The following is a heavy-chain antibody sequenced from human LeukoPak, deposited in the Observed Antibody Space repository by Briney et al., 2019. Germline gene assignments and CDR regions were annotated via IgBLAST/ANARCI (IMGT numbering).Heavy chain of an antibody. Sequence: GGSLRLSCAASGFTFSSYWMSWVRQAPGKGLEWVANIKQDGSQKYYVDSVKGRFTISRDNAKNSLYLQMNSLRAEDTAVYYCARYSGSYEVNYYYYYGMDVWGQGTTVTVSS. D-gene: IGHD1-26*01. V-gene: IGHV3-7*03. CDR3: ARYSGSYEVNYYYYYGMDV. CDR2: IKQDGSQK. CDR1: GFTFSSYW. J-gene: IGHJ6*02.